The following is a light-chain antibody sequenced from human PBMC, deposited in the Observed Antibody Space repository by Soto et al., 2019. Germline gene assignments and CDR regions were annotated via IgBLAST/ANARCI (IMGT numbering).Light chain of an antibody. Sequence: EIVLTQSPGTLSLSPGERATLSCRASQSVRSNYLAWYQQKPGQAPRPLIFGASYRATGIPDRFSGSGSGTDFTLTISRLEPEDFAVYYCQQYGSSITFGQGTRLEIK. CDR1: QSVRSNY. CDR3: QQYGSSIT. CDR2: GAS. V-gene: IGKV3-20*01. J-gene: IGKJ5*01.